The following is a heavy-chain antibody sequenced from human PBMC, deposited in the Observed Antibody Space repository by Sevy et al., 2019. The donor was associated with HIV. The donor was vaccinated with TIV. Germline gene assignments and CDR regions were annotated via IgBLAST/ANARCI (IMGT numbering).Heavy chain of an antibody. CDR1: GGSISSSNW. CDR3: ARGFDTPRGFDP. CDR2: IYRSGST. D-gene: IGHD3-10*01. V-gene: IGHV4-4*02. J-gene: IGHJ5*02. Sequence: SETLSLTCGVSGGSISSSNWWHWVRQPPGKGLEWIGEIYRSGSTNYNPSLKSRVTISVDNSKNQFSLQLNSVTAADTAVYYFARGFDTPRGFDPWGQGTLVTVSS.